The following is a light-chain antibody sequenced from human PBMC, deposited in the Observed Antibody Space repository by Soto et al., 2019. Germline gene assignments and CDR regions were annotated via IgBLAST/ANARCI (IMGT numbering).Light chain of an antibody. Sequence: EIVLTQSPGTLSLSPGERATLSCRASQSVSSSYLAWYQQKPGQAPRLLIYGASSRATGIPDRFSGSGSGTDFTLTISRLEPEDFAVYYCQQYGSSFWTFGKGTKVEI. V-gene: IGKV3-20*01. J-gene: IGKJ1*01. CDR1: QSVSSSY. CDR3: QQYGSSFWT. CDR2: GAS.